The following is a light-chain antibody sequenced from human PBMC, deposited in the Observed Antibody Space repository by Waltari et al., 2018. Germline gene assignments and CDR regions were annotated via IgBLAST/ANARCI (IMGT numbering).Light chain of an antibody. CDR2: FDS. CDR3: QVWDRSSDSWV. J-gene: IGLJ3*02. CDR1: NIGRQS. Sequence: SNVLTQPPSVSVAPGKTARITCGGNNIGRQSVHWYQQKPGQAPILFLYFDSDRPSGIPERISGSNFGDTATLTISRVEAGDEADYYCQVWDRSSDSWVFGGGTKLTVL. V-gene: IGLV3-21*04.